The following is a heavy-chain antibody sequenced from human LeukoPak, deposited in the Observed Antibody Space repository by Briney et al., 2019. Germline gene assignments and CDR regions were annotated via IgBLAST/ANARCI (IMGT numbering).Heavy chain of an antibody. V-gene: IGHV4-59*11. CDR3: ATIKRGSIFGYFDF. CDR1: GGSISSHY. D-gene: IGHD5-18*01. Sequence: KPSETLSLTCTVSGGSISSHYWSWIRQPPGKGLEWIAYLFDSVNTKDNPSLQSRLTLSADTFKNQFSLRLSSVTAADTAVYYCATIKRGSIFGYFDFWGQGIKVTVSS. J-gene: IGHJ4*02. CDR2: LFDSVNT.